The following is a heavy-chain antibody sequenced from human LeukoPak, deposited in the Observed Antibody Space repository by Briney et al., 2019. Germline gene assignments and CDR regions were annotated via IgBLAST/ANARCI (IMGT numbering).Heavy chain of an antibody. CDR3: AKEGYCTNGVCSNFDY. D-gene: IGHD2-8*01. CDR2: ISGSGGST. V-gene: IGHV3-23*01. J-gene: IGHJ4*02. Sequence: GGSLRLSCAASGFTFSSYAMHWVRQAPGKGLEWVSAISGSGGSTYYADSVKGRFTISRDNSKNTLYLQMNSLRAEDTAVYYCAKEGYCTNGVCSNFDYWGQGTLVTVSS. CDR1: GFTFSSYA.